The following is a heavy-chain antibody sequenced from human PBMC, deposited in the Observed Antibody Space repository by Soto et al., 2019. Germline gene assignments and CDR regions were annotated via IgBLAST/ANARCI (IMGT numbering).Heavy chain of an antibody. CDR2: INDGGGRT. V-gene: IGHV3-7*01. CDR3: ATFRDY. J-gene: IGHJ4*02. CDR1: GFTFSSYW. Sequence: GGSLRLSCAASGFTFSSYWMSWVRQAPGKGLEWVAAINDGGGRTYYADSVKGRFTISRDNAKNSLYLQMSSLRAEDTAVYYCATFRDYWGQGTLVTVSS.